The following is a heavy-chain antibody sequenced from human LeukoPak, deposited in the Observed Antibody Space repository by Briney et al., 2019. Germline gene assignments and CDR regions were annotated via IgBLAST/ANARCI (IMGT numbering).Heavy chain of an antibody. V-gene: IGHV4-59*01. CDR3: AREGTYYYDSSGLFDY. CDR2: IYYSGST. D-gene: IGHD3-22*01. Sequence: SETLSLTCTVCGGSISSYYWRWIPPPPGKGLVWFGYIYYSGSTHYNPSLKSRVTISVDTSKNQFSLKLSSVTAADTAVYYCAREGTYYYDSSGLFDYWGQGVLVTASS. J-gene: IGHJ4*02. CDR1: GGSISSYY.